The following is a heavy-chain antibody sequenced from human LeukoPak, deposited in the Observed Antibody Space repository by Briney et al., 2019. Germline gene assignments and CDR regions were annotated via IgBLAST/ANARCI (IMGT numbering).Heavy chain of an antibody. CDR2: IKQDGSEK. Sequence: GGSLRLSCAASGFTFSSYWMSWVRQAPGKWLEWVANIKQDGSEKYYVDSVKGRFTISRDNAKNSLYLQMNSLRAEDTAVYYCARDLTVVVPAANAFDIWGQGTMVTVSS. V-gene: IGHV3-7*01. J-gene: IGHJ3*02. CDR1: GFTFSSYW. CDR3: ARDLTVVVPAANAFDI. D-gene: IGHD2-2*01.